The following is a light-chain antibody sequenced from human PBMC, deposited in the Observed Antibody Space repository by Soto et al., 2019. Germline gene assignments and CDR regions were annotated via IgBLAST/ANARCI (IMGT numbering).Light chain of an antibody. CDR2: EVR. Sequence: QSVLTQPASVSGSPGQSITISCSGTNSDVGGYNYVSWYQQHPGKAPKLMIYEVRNRPSGVSDRFSGSKSGNTASLTISGLQAEDEADYYCSSYTDCSPWVFGGGTKVTVL. CDR1: NSDVGGYNY. CDR3: SSYTDCSPWV. V-gene: IGLV2-14*01. J-gene: IGLJ3*02.